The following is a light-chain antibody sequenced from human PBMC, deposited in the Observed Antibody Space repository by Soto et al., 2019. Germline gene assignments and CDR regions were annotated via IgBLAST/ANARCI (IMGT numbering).Light chain of an antibody. CDR2: DAS. V-gene: IGKV1-5*01. CDR3: QQYHSYWT. J-gene: IGKJ1*01. CDR1: QNIRSR. Sequence: DFQMTQSPSTLSASVGDRVTITCRASQNIRSRLAWFQQKPGKAPKLLIYDASSLESGVPQRFSVSGSRTEYTLTSRSLQTDDISSYYCQQYHSYWTVGQGTNVDSK.